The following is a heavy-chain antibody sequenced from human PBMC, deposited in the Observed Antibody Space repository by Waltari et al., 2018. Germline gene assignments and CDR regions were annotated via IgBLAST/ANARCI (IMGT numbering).Heavy chain of an antibody. Sequence: QVQLQESGPGLVKPSETLSLTCAVSGYSISSGYYWGWIRQPPGKGLEWVGSIYHSGSTYYNPSLKSRVTISVDTSKNQFSLKLGSVTAADTAVYYCARSQSEGVGVVIPTTDWGQGTLVTVSS. CDR2: IYHSGST. CDR3: ARSQSEGVGVVIPTTD. J-gene: IGHJ4*02. D-gene: IGHD3-3*01. CDR1: GYSISSGYY. V-gene: IGHV4-38-2*01.